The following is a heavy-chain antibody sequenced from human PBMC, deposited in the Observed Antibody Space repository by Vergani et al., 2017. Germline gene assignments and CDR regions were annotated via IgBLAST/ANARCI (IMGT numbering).Heavy chain of an antibody. CDR3: EARMGP. D-gene: IGHD5-24*01. V-gene: IGHV3-9*01. Sequence: EVQLVESGGGLVQPGRSLRLSCAASGFTFDDYAMHWVRQAPGKGLEWVSGISWNSGSIGYADSVKGRFTISSDNARNSLYLQMNSLRAEDTAVYFCEARMGPWGQGTLVTVSS. J-gene: IGHJ5*02. CDR2: ISWNSGSI. CDR1: GFTFDDYA.